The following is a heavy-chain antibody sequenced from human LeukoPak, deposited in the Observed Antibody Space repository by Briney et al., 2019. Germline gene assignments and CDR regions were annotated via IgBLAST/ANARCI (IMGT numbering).Heavy chain of an antibody. V-gene: IGHV3-23*01. CDR2: ISGSGGST. D-gene: IGHD6-13*01. J-gene: IGHJ5*02. Sequence: MXXVGXXPGXGLEWVSAISGSGGSTYYADSVKGRFTISRDNSKNTLYLQMNSLRAEDTAVYYCAKDRGSSWLNWFDPWGQGTLVTVSS. CDR3: AKDRGSSWLNWFDP.